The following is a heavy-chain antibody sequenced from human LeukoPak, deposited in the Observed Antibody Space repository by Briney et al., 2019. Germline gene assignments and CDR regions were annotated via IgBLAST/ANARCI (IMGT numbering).Heavy chain of an antibody. CDR1: GFTFSDYY. CDR3: ATYRQVLLPFES. V-gene: IGHV3-11*01. J-gene: IGHJ4*02. Sequence: GGALRLSCAASGFTFSDYYMSWIRQAPGKGLEGVSYISSSGSTIYYADSVRGRFTISRDNSKSTLSLQMNSLRAGDTAIYYCATYRQVLLPFESWGQGTLVTVSS. D-gene: IGHD5-18*01. CDR2: ISSSGSTI.